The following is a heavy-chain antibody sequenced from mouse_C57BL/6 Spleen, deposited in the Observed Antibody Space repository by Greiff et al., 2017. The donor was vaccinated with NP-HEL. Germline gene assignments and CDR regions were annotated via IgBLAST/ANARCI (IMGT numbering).Heavy chain of an antibody. V-gene: IGHV1-72*01. J-gene: IGHJ2*01. CDR2: IDPKSGGT. CDR1: GYTFTSYW. Sequence: VQLQQPGAELVKPGASVKLSCKASGYTFTSYWMHWVKQRPGRGLEWIGRIDPKSGGTKYNEKFKSKATLTVDKPSSTAYMQLRSLTSEDSAVYYCARWRDYGSSYDDWGQGTTLTVSS. D-gene: IGHD1-1*01. CDR3: ARWRDYGSSYDD.